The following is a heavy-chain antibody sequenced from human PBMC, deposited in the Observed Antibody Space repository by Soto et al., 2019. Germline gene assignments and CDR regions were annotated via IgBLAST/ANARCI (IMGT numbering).Heavy chain of an antibody. CDR3: ARDPAGYCSGGRCYGWFDP. D-gene: IGHD2-15*01. CDR1: GFTFSRYA. Sequence: QVQLVESGGGVVQPGRSLRLSCAASGFTFSRYAMDWVRQAPGKGLEWVAVISYDGTTKNHADSVKGRFTISRDNSNNTLFLEMNSLRADDTAVYYCARDPAGYCSGGRCYGWFDPWGQGTLVTVSS. V-gene: IGHV3-30-3*01. CDR2: ISYDGTTK. J-gene: IGHJ5*02.